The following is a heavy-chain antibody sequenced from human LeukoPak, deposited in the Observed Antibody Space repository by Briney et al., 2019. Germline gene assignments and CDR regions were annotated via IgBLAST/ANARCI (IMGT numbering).Heavy chain of an antibody. Sequence: PGGSLRLSCAASGFTFSSYAMSWVRQAPGKGLEWVSAISGSGGSTYYADSVKGRFTISRDNSKNTLYLQMNSLRAEDTAVCYCAKVHYYGSGSYYYYYYGMDVWGQGTTVTVSS. CDR3: AKVHYYGSGSYYYYYYGMDV. D-gene: IGHD3-10*01. CDR2: ISGSGGST. V-gene: IGHV3-23*01. J-gene: IGHJ6*02. CDR1: GFTFSSYA.